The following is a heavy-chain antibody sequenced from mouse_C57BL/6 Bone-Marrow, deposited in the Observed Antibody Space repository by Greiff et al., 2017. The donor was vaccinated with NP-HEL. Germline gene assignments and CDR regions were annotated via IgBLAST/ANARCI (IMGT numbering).Heavy chain of an antibody. D-gene: IGHD1-1*01. CDR3: ARRGLLRRV. Sequence: QVQLQQPGAELVKPGASVKLSCKASGYTFTSYWMQWVKQRPGQGLEWIGEIDPSDSYTNYNQKFKGKATLTVDTSSSTAYMQLSSLTSEDSAVYYCARRGLLRRVWGTGTTVTVSS. V-gene: IGHV1-50*01. CDR2: IDPSDSYT. J-gene: IGHJ1*03. CDR1: GYTFTSYW.